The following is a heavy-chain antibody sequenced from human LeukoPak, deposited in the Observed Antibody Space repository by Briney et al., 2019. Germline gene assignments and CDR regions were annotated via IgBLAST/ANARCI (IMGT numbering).Heavy chain of an antibody. CDR3: ATATDYFDY. CDR1: GYTLTELS. Sequence: ASVKVSCTVSGYTLTELSVHWVRQAPGKGLEWMGGFDPENGETIYAQSFQGRLTMTEDTSTDTAYMELSSLRSEDTAVYYCATATDYFDYWGQGILVTVSS. V-gene: IGHV1-24*01. J-gene: IGHJ4*02. CDR2: FDPENGET.